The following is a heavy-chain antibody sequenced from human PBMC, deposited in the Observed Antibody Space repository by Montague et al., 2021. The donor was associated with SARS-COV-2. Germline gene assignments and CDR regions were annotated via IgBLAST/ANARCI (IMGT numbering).Heavy chain of an antibody. CDR3: TRGAPGY. CDR1: GHSINTSPYY. CDR2: ISHSGSA. J-gene: IGHJ4*02. Sequence: SETLSLTCSVSGHSINTSPYYWAWLRQPPGKGLEWLGQISHSGSANYNPSLKSRVTISVDTAKNQFSLKLTSVNVADTAVYYCTRGAPGYWDQGTLVTVSS. V-gene: IGHV4-39*07.